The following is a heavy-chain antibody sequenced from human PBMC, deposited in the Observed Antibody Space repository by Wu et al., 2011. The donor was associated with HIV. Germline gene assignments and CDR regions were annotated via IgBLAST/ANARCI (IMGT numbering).Heavy chain of an antibody. CDR1: GYTFTDYY. V-gene: IGHV1-2*02. CDR2: SNPISGAT. Sequence: QVQLVQSGAEVKKPGASVKVSCKASGYTFTDYYMHWVRQAPGQGLEWMGWSNPISGATKYAQKFQGRVTMIRDTSITTVYMELSSLRSEDTAVYYCTRGGAVTYYYDSSGSSDWCFDLWGRGTLVTVSS. D-gene: IGHD3-22*01. CDR3: TRGGAVTYYYDSSGSSDWCFDL. J-gene: IGHJ2*01.